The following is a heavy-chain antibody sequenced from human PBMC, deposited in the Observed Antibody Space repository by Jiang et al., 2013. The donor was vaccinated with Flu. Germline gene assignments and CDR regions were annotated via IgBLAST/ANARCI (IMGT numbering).Heavy chain of an antibody. CDR1: GGSISNYY. D-gene: IGHD2-21*01. CDR3: AREYSASDF. V-gene: IGHV4-59*01. Sequence: SGSGLVKPSETLSLTCSVSGGSISNYYWHWIRQPPGKGLEWIGYVHQSGATSYNPSLESRVIMSVDTFNNQFSLRLGSLTAADTAIYYCAREYSASDFWGQGTRVTVSS. J-gene: IGHJ3*01. CDR2: VHQSGAT.